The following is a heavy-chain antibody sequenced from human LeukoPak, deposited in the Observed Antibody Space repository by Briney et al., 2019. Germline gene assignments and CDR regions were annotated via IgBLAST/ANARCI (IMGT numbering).Heavy chain of an antibody. J-gene: IGHJ5*02. D-gene: IGHD2-15*01. CDR1: GASISSHY. CDR3: ASRAHCSGGSCYGNWFDP. CDR2: ISYSGIT. V-gene: IGHV4-59*11. Sequence: SETLSLTCTVSGASISSHYWSRIRQSPGKGLEWIGYISYSGITNYNPSLKSRVTISVDTSKNHFSLRLSSVTAADTAVYYCASRAHCSGGSCYGNWFDPWGQGTLVTVSS.